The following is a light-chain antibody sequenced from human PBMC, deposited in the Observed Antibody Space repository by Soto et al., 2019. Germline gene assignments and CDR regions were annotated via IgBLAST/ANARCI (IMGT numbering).Light chain of an antibody. CDR1: QSISSY. Sequence: DIQMTQSPSSLSASVGDRVTITCRASQSISSYLNWYQQKPGKAPKLLIYAASSLKSGVPSRFSGSGSGTDFTLTISTLQPEDFATYYCPQSYSTLTFGPGTKVDIK. CDR3: PQSYSTLT. J-gene: IGKJ3*01. V-gene: IGKV1-39*01. CDR2: AAS.